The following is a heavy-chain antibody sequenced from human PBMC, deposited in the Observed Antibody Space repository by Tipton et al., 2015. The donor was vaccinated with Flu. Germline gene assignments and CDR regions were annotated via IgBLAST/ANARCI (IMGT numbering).Heavy chain of an antibody. CDR2: IYYSGST. J-gene: IGHJ6*02. V-gene: IGHV4-59*01. CDR3: ARELNYGMDV. Sequence: TLSLACTVSGGSISNYYWSWIRQPPGKGLEWIGYIYYSGSTNYNPSLKSRVTISVDTSKNQFSLKLSSVTAADTAVYYCARELNYGMDVWGQGTTVTVSS. CDR1: GGSISNYY.